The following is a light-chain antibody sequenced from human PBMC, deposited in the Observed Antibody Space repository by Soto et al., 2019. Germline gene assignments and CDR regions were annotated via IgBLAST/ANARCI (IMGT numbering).Light chain of an antibody. CDR2: DAS. CDR1: QNVANNY. V-gene: IGKV3-20*01. J-gene: IGKJ4*01. Sequence: EIVLTQSPATLSLSPGERATLSCRASQNVANNYLAWYQQKPGQAPRFLIYDASSRATGIPDRFSGSGSGTDFTLTISRLEPEDFAVYYCEQYGSTPLTFGGGTKVEIK. CDR3: EQYGSTPLT.